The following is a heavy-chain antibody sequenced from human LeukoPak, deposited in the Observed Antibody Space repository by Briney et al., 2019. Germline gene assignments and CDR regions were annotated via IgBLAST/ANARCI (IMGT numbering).Heavy chain of an antibody. CDR2: IYYSGST. CDR3: ARDHTVVVPAAPYYYYGMDV. D-gene: IGHD2-2*01. J-gene: IGHJ6*02. V-gene: IGHV4-59*01. CDR1: GGSISSYY. Sequence: PSETLSLTCTVSGGSISSYYWSWIRQPPGKGLEWIGYIYYSGSTNYNPSLKSRVTISVDTSKNQFSLKLSSVTAADTAVYYCARDHTVVVPAAPYYYYGMDVWGQGTTVTVPS.